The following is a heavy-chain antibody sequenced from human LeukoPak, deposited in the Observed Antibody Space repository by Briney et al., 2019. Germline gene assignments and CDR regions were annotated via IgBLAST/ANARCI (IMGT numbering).Heavy chain of an antibody. CDR1: GYTFNGYY. CDR2: INPSSGST. J-gene: IGHJ4*02. Sequence: GASVKVSCKASGYTFNGYYMHWVRQAPGQGLEWMGIINPSSGSTSYAQNFQGRVTMTRDTSSSTVYMELSSLRSEDTAVYYCARGYTYGDYWGQGTLVTVSS. V-gene: IGHV1-46*02. CDR3: ARGYTYGDY. D-gene: IGHD5-18*01.